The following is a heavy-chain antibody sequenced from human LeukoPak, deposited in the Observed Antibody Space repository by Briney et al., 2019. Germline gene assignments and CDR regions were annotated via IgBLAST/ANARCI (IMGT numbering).Heavy chain of an antibody. Sequence: GASVKVSCKASGGTFSSYAISWVRQAPGQGLEWMGGIIPIFGAANYAQKFQGRGTITADESTSTAYMELSSLRSEVTAVYYCARGRYWSGGSCYSPPWSALNWFDPWGQGTLVTVSS. CDR3: ARGRYWSGGSCYSPPWSALNWFDP. D-gene: IGHD2-15*01. CDR1: GGTFSSYA. CDR2: IIPIFGAA. V-gene: IGHV1-69*01. J-gene: IGHJ5*02.